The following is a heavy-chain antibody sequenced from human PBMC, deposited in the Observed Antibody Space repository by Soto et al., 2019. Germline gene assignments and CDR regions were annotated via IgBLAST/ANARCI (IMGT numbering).Heavy chain of an antibody. CDR1: GVSISRGRSP. Sequence: KPSETLSLTCAVSGVSISRGRSPSSWIRQPPGKGLGWIGYIYHRGRTYYDPSLKSHDTISLDASKTQLSLNLSSVTAADTAVYYCARVYSQRRTGTTKSYTWFDPWCQGSLVTVSS. CDR2: IYHRGRT. V-gene: IGHV4-30-2*01. D-gene: IGHD1-7*01. CDR3: ARVYSQRRTGTTKSYTWFDP. J-gene: IGHJ5*02.